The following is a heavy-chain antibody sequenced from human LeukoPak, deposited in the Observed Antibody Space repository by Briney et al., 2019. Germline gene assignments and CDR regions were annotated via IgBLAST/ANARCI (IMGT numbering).Heavy chain of an antibody. J-gene: IGHJ6*02. D-gene: IGHD5-12*01. V-gene: IGHV6-1*01. CDR1: GDSVSNNRAA. Sequence: SQTLSHTCAISGDSVSNNRAAWNWIRQSPSRGLEWLGRTYYRSKWFNDYATSVKSRIAINPDTSKNQFSLQLNSVTPEDTAVYYCARDSGYDYYYYHGVDVWGQGTSVTVAS. CDR2: TYYRSKWFN. CDR3: ARDSGYDYYYYHGVDV.